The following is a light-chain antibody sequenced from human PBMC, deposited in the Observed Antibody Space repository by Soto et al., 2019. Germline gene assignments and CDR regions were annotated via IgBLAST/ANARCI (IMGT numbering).Light chain of an antibody. CDR2: GAF. J-gene: IGKJ1*01. CDR1: QSVSDNY. CDR3: QQYGSSPPWT. V-gene: IGKV3-20*01. Sequence: EIVLTQSPGTLSLSPGERATLSCRASQSVSDNYLAWYQQKPGQAPRLLIYGAFHRATGIPDRFSGSGAGTDFSLTISRLEPEDSAVYYCQQYGSSPPWTFGQGTPVEIK.